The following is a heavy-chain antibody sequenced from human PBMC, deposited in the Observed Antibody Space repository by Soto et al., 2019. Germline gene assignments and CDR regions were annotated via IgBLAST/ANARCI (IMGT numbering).Heavy chain of an antibody. D-gene: IGHD4-17*01. V-gene: IGHV4-61*01. CDR1: GGSVSSGSYY. CDR2: IYYSGST. CDR3: ARAATVVTFDY. Sequence: QVQLQESGPGLVKPSETLSLTCTVSGGSVSSGSYYWSWIRQPPGKGLEWIGYIYYSGSTNYNPSLKSRVTISVETSKNQFSLKLSSVTAADTAVYYCARAATVVTFDYWGQGTLVTVSS. J-gene: IGHJ4*02.